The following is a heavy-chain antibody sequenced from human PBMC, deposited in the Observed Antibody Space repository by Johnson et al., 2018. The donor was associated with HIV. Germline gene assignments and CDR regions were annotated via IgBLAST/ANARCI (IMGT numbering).Heavy chain of an antibody. Sequence: VQLVESGGGLVQPGRSLRLSCAASGFSFDDYGMHWVRQAPGKGLEWVSGISWNSGSMGYADSVKGRFTISRDNAKNSLYLQMNSLRAEDTAVYYCAREEGNYILTRGDAFDIWGQGTMVTVSS. CDR3: AREEGNYILTRGDAFDI. CDR1: GFSFDDYG. J-gene: IGHJ3*02. CDR2: ISWNSGSM. D-gene: IGHD3-9*01. V-gene: IGHV3-9*01.